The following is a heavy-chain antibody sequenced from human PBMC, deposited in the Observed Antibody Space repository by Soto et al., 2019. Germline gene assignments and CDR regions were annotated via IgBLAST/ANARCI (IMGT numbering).Heavy chain of an antibody. J-gene: IGHJ4*02. Sequence: SVKVSCKASVGTFSSYAISWVRQAPGQGLEWMGGIIPIFGTANYAQKFQGRVTITADESTSTAYMELSSLRSEDTAVYYCARKGRDDSSGPLNYWGQGTLVTVSS. CDR1: VGTFSSYA. V-gene: IGHV1-69*13. CDR3: ARKGRDDSSGPLNY. CDR2: IIPIFGTA. D-gene: IGHD3-22*01.